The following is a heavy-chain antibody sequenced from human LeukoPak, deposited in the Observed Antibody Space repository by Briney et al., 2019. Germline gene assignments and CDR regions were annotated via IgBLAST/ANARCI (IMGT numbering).Heavy chain of an antibody. CDR1: GGSINGYY. V-gene: IGHV4-59*01. J-gene: IGHJ4*02. Sequence: SETLSLTCTVSGGSINGYYWGWIRQPPGKGLEWIGYIYYSGSTNYNPSLKSRVTISLDTSKKHFSLRLSSVTAADTAVYYCARIGYDSSAYYFDSWGQGTLVTVSS. CDR2: IYYSGST. CDR3: ARIGYDSSAYYFDS. D-gene: IGHD3-22*01.